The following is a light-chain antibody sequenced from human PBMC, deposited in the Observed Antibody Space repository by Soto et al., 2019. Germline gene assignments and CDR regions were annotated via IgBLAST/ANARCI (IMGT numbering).Light chain of an antibody. V-gene: IGLV1-47*01. J-gene: IGLJ1*01. CDR2: KNN. Sequence: QPVLTQPPSGSGTPGQRVTISCSGSSSNIGSNYVYWYQQLPGTAPKLLIYKNNQRPSGVPDRFSGSKSGTSASLAISGLRSEDEADYYCAAWDDSLSGYVFGTGTKVTVL. CDR1: SSNIGSNY. CDR3: AAWDDSLSGYV.